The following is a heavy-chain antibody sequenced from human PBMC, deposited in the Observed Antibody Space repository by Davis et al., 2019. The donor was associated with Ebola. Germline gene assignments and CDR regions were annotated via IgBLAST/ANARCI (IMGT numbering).Heavy chain of an antibody. Sequence: SSVHVSCKASGCTFNSSAISWVRQAPGQGLEWLGRIIPILGIANYAQKFQGRVTITADKSTSTAYMELSSLRSEDTAVYYCAGGITIFGVVDVWGQGTTVTVSS. J-gene: IGHJ6*02. V-gene: IGHV1-69*10. CDR3: AGGITIFGVVDV. CDR1: GCTFNSSA. CDR2: IIPILGIA. D-gene: IGHD3-3*01.